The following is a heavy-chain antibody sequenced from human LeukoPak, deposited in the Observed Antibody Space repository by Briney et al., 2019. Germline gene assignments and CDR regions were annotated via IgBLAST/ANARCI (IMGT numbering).Heavy chain of an antibody. D-gene: IGHD3-3*01. J-gene: IGHJ4*02. CDR1: GYTFTGYY. Sequence: ASVKVSCKASGYTFTGYYMHWVRQAPGQGLEWMGWINPNSGGTNYAQRFQGRVTMTRDTSISTAYMELSRLRSDDTAVYYCASYLVVRFLESVVWGQGTLVTVSS. V-gene: IGHV1-2*02. CDR3: ASYLVVRFLESVV. CDR2: INPNSGGT.